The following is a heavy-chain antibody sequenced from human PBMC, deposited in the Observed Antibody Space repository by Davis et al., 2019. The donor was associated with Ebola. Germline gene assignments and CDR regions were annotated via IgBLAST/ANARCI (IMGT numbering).Heavy chain of an antibody. D-gene: IGHD3-10*01. J-gene: IGHJ4*02. CDR3: TSSGSSFDY. Sequence: GGSLRLSCAASGFTFSSYWMHWVRQASGKGLEWVGRIRSKANSYATAYAASVKGRFTISRDDSKNTAYLQMNSLKTEDTAVYYCTSSGSSFDYWGQGTLVTVSS. V-gene: IGHV3-73*01. CDR1: GFTFSSYW. CDR2: IRSKANSYAT.